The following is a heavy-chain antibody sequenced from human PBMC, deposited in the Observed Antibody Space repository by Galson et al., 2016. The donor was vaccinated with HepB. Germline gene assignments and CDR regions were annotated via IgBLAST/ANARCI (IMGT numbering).Heavy chain of an antibody. CDR2: INTDGSRK. J-gene: IGHJ4*02. CDR3: ARSKYLDY. D-gene: IGHD6-6*01. Sequence: SLRLSCAASGFTFVNYWMYWVRQAPGKGLEWVSCINTDGSRKSYADYVQGRFSISRDNAKNTVSLQINSLRAEDTAVYHCARSKYLDYWGQGTLVTVSS. CDR1: GFTFVNYW. V-gene: IGHV3-74*01.